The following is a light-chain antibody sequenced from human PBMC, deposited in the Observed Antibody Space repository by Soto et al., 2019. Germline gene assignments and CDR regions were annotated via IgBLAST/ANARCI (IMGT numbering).Light chain of an antibody. CDR2: GAS. CDR1: QSVSSY. J-gene: IGKJ4*01. CDR3: QQYGSSSLT. Sequence: EIVLTQSPATLSLSPGERATLSCRASQSVSSYLAWYQQKRGQAPRLLIYGASTRATGIPDRLSGSGSGTDFTLTISRLEPEDFAVYYCQQYGSSSLTFGGGTKVDIK. V-gene: IGKV3-20*01.